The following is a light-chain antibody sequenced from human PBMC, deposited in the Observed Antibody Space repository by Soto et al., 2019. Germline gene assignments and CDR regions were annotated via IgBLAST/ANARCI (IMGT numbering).Light chain of an antibody. V-gene: IGKV1-6*01. CDR3: QQYNNWPRAT. CDR1: QGIRND. Sequence: AIQMTQSPSSLSASVGDRVTITCRASQGIRNDLVWYQQKSGKAPKVLIYAASSLQDGVPSRFSGSGSGTDFTLTISSLQSEDFGVYYCQQYNNWPRATFGGGTKVDIK. J-gene: IGKJ4*01. CDR2: AAS.